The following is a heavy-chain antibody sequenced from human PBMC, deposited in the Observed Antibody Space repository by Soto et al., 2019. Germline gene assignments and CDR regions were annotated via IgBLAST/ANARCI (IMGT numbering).Heavy chain of an antibody. CDR1: GYAFTGYS. D-gene: IGHD2-2*02. Sequence: ASVKVSCKASGYAFTGYSLHWVRQAPGQGLEWMGWINPNSGGTNYAQKFQGWVTMTRDTSISTAYMELSRLRSDDTAVYYCAVGQVVPAAILRGESYYFDYWGQGTLVTVSS. J-gene: IGHJ4*02. CDR2: INPNSGGT. V-gene: IGHV1-2*04. CDR3: AVGQVVPAAILRGESYYFDY.